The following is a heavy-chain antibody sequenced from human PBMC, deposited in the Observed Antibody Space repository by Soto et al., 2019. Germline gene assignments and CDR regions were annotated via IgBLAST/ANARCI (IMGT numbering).Heavy chain of an antibody. V-gene: IGHV3-30*18. D-gene: IGHD3-22*01. J-gene: IGHJ3*02. CDR2: ISYDGSNK. Sequence: QVQLVESGGGVVQPGRSLRLSCAASGFTFSSYGMHWVRQAPGKGLEWVAVISYDGSNKYYADSVKGRFTISRDNSKNTRYLQLTRLRAQDTAVYYCAKGDVQEADYYDRSGDGAFDIWGKGTMVTVAS. CDR3: AKGDVQEADYYDRSGDGAFDI. CDR1: GFTFSSYG.